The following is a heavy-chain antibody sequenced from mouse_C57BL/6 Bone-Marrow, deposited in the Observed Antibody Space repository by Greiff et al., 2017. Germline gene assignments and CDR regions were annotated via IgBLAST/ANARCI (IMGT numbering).Heavy chain of an antibody. CDR1: GFTFSDYY. D-gene: IGHD1-1*01. Sequence: EVKLVESEGGLVQPGSSMKLSCTASGFTFSDYYMAWVRQVPEKGLEWVANINYDGSSTYYLDSLKSRFIISRDNAKNILYLQMSSLKSEDTATYYCARDQEGYYGSSPWYFDVWGTGTTVTVSS. J-gene: IGHJ1*03. CDR2: INYDGSST. V-gene: IGHV5-16*01. CDR3: ARDQEGYYGSSPWYFDV.